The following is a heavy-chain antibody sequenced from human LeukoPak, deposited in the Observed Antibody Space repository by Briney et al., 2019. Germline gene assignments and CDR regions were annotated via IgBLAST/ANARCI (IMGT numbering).Heavy chain of an antibody. CDR2: IKSKTHGGTT. CDR1: GFTFSDAW. J-gene: IGHJ4*02. CDR3: TTERPYFDN. Sequence: GGSLRLSCAASGFTFSDAWVSWARQAPGKGLEWVGRIKSKTHGGTTQYAAPVKGRFTISRDDSKTTVYLQMNSLKSEDAAMYYCTTERPYFDNWGQGTLVTVSS. V-gene: IGHV3-15*01.